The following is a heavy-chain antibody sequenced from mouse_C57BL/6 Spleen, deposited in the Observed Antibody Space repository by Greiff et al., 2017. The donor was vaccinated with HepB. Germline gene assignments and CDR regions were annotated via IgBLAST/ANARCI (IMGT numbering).Heavy chain of an antibody. CDR1: GYSFTGYY. Sequence: VQLQQSGPELVKPGASVKISCKASGYSFTGYYMNWVKQSPEKSLEWIGEINPSTGGTTYNQKFKAKATLTVDKSSSTAYMQLKSLTSEDSAVYYSARGEANRAYYFDYWGQGTTLTVSS. CDR3: ARGEANRAYYFDY. CDR2: INPSTGGT. J-gene: IGHJ2*01. V-gene: IGHV1-42*01. D-gene: IGHD3-3*01.